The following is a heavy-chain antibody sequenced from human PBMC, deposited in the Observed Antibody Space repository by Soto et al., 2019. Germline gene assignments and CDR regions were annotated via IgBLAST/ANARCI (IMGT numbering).Heavy chain of an antibody. Sequence: SVKASCKASGYRFTGYYMHWVRQAPGQGLEWMGWINPNSGGTNYAQKFQGWVTMTRDTSISTAYMELSRLRSDDTAVYYCARDTGNDVFDIWGQGTMVTGSS. CDR1: GYRFTGYY. J-gene: IGHJ3*02. D-gene: IGHD1-1*01. CDR3: ARDTGNDVFDI. V-gene: IGHV1-2*04. CDR2: INPNSGGT.